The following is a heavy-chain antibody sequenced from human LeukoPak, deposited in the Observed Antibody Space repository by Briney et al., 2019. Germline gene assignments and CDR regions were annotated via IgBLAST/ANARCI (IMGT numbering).Heavy chain of an antibody. V-gene: IGHV3-7*01. CDR2: INKDGSKK. D-gene: IGHD5-24*01. Sequence: GGSLRLSCAASGFTFNGYWMSWVRQAPGKGLEWVANINKDGSKKYYVDSVKGRFTISRDNAKNSLYLQMNSLRAEDTAVYYCTRDGRDGYIDYWGQGTLVTVSS. CDR3: TRDGRDGYIDY. CDR1: GFTFNGYW. J-gene: IGHJ4*02.